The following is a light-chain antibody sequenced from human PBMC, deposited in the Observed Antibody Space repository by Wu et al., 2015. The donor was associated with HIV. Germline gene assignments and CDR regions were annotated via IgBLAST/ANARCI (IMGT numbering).Light chain of an antibody. J-gene: IGKJ1*01. V-gene: IGKV3-15*01. Sequence: IVMTQSLATLSVSPGERATLSCRASQSVSINVAWYQQKPGQAPRLLIYGSSTRATGIPGRFSGTMSRTEFTLTINNLQSEDSAVYYCQQYDVWPRTFGQGTKVIIK. CDR1: QSVSIN. CDR3: QQYDVWPRT. CDR2: GSS.